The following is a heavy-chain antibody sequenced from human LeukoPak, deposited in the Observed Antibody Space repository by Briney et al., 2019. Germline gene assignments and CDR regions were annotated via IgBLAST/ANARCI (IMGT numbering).Heavy chain of an antibody. CDR1: GFTFSSYW. V-gene: IGHV3-74*03. Sequence: GGSLRLSCAASGFTFSSYWMHWVRQAPGKGLVRVSRINNDGSDTTYADSVKGRFTISRDNAKNTLYLQMNSLRAEDTALYYCARSSSAFDIWGQGTMVTVSS. CDR3: ARSSSAFDI. J-gene: IGHJ3*02. CDR2: INNDGSDT. D-gene: IGHD2-15*01.